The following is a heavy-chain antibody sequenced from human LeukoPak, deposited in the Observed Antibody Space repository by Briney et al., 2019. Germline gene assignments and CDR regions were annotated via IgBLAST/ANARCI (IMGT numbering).Heavy chain of an antibody. CDR2: IHYSGST. J-gene: IGHJ3*02. D-gene: IGHD2-2*01. CDR3: ARQDLAVVPEAFDI. V-gene: IGHV4-59*08. Sequence: SSETLSLTCTVSGGSISSYYWSWIRQPPGKGLEWIGYIHYSGSTNYNPSLKSRVTISVDTSKNQFSLRLTSVTATDTAVYYCARQDLAVVPEAFDIWGQGTMVTVSS. CDR1: GGSISSYY.